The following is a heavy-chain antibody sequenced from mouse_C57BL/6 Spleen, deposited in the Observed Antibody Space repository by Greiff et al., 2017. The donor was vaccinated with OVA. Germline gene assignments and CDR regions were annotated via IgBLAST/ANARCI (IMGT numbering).Heavy chain of an antibody. D-gene: IGHD2-2*01. CDR2: IDPSDSET. J-gene: IGHJ2*01. Sequence: QVQLQQPGAELVRPGSSVKLSCKASGYTFTSYWMHWVKQRPIQGLEWIGNIDPSDSETHYNQKFKDKATLTVDKSSSTAYMQLSSLTSEDSAVYDCAREGSTMVTTYYFDYWGQGTTLTVSS. CDR1: GYTFTSYW. V-gene: IGHV1-52*01. CDR3: AREGSTMVTTYYFDY.